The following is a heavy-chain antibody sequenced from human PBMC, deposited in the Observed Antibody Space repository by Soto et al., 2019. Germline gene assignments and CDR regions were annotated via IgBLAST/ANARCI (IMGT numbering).Heavy chain of an antibody. CDR1: GFTFDDYA. CDR3: AKDIVSIAARRGWDYYYYYMDV. D-gene: IGHD6-6*01. Sequence: GGSLRLSCAASGFTFDDYAMHWVRQAPGKGLEWVSGISWNSGSIGYADSVKGRFTISRDNAKNSLYLQMNSLRAEDTALYYCAKDIVSIAARRGWDYYYYYMDVWGKGTTVTVSS. V-gene: IGHV3-9*01. CDR2: ISWNSGSI. J-gene: IGHJ6*03.